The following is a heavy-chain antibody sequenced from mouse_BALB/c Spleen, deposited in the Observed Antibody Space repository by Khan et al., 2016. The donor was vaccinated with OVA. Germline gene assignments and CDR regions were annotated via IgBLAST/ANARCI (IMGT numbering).Heavy chain of an antibody. V-gene: IGHV1S136*01. CDR3: ARYASTPYYAMDY. J-gene: IGHJ4*01. Sequence: QQPGQGLEWIGYINPYNDGSKYNEKFRGKATLTSDKSSSTAYMELSSLTSEDSAAYYCARYASTPYYAMDYWGQGTSVTVSS. D-gene: IGHD1-1*01. CDR2: INPYNDGS.